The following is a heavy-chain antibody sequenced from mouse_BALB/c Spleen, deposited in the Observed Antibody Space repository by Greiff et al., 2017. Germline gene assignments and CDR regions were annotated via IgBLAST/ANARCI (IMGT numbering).Heavy chain of an antibody. Sequence: VQLQQSGAELVKPGASVKLSCTASGFNIKDNYMHWVKQRPEQGLEWIGRIDPANGTTKYDPKFQGKATITADTSSNTAYLQLSSLTSEDTAVYYCARGYGNYGYYAMDYWGQGTSVTVSS. CDR3: ARGYGNYGYYAMDY. J-gene: IGHJ4*01. V-gene: IGHV14-3*02. CDR1: GFNIKDNY. CDR2: IDPANGTT. D-gene: IGHD2-1*01.